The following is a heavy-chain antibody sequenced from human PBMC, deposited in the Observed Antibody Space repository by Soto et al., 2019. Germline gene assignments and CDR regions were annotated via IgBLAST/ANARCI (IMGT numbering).Heavy chain of an antibody. D-gene: IGHD4-4*01. Sequence: EVQLVESGGGLVQPGGSLRLSCAASGFSVNNNYMSWVRQAPGKGLEWVSIIYSGGDTTYYVDSVKGRFTISRDTTKNPLYLQMNSLGAEDTAVYYCARGPLTRSPLFFDYWGQGTLVTFSS. CDR1: GFSVNNNY. CDR2: IYSGGDTT. V-gene: IGHV3-66*01. J-gene: IGHJ4*02. CDR3: ARGPLTRSPLFFDY.